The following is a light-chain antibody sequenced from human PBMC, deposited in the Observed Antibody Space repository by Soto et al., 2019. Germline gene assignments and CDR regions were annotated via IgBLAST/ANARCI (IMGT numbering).Light chain of an antibody. CDR3: CSYAGSSRV. CDR2: EVS. Sequence: QSALTQPASVSGSPGQSITISCTGTSSDVGSYNLVSWNQQHPGKAPKLMIYEVSKRPSGVSNRFSGSKSGNTASLTISGLQAEDEADYYCCSYAGSSRVFGGGTKLTVL. CDR1: SSDVGSYNL. J-gene: IGLJ3*02. V-gene: IGLV2-23*02.